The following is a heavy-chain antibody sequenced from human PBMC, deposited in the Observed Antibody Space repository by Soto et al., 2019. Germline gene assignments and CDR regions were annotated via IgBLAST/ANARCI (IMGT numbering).Heavy chain of an antibody. CDR1: GGSVSRDSNF. V-gene: IGHV4-61*01. CDR2: IYYSGPT. Sequence: TLSLTCTVSGGSVSRDSNFWSWIRQPPGKGLEWIGYIYYSGPTRYNPSLESRVTISIDSSKNQVSLNLTSVTAADTAVYYCARGYSHYAHWGRGTLVTVSS. CDR3: ARGYSHYAH. D-gene: IGHD4-4*01. J-gene: IGHJ4*02.